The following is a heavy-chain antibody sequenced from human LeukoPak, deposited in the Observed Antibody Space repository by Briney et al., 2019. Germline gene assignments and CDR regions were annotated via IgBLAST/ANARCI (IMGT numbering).Heavy chain of an antibody. J-gene: IGHJ4*02. D-gene: IGHD2-2*01. CDR2: IRYGGSNK. CDR1: GFTFSNYG. V-gene: IGHV3-30*02. Sequence: GGSLRLSCAASGFTFSNYGLSWVRQAPGKGLEWVAFIRYGGSNKYYADSVKGRFTISRDNSKNTLYLQMNSLRAEDTAVYYCAKDVLGYCRSTSCYVRGIDYWGQGTLVTVSS. CDR3: AKDVLGYCRSTSCYVRGIDY.